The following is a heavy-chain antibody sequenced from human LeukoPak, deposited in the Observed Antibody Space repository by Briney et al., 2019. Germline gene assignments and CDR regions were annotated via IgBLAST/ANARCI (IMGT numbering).Heavy chain of an antibody. CDR1: GGSISSSSYY. V-gene: IGHV4-39*01. CDR2: IYYSGST. Sequence: SETLSLTCTVSGGSISSSSYYWGRIRQPPGKGLEWIGSIYYSGSTYYNPSLKSRVTISVDTSKNQFSLKLSSVTAADTAVYYCARLWGYNSWTHDIIDYWGQGTLVTVSS. CDR3: ARLWGYNSWTHDIIDY. D-gene: IGHD5-24*01. J-gene: IGHJ4*02.